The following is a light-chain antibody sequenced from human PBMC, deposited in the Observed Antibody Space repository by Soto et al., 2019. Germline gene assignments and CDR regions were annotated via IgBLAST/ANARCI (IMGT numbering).Light chain of an antibody. CDR2: EVT. CDR1: SSDVGGYDY. J-gene: IGLJ2*01. Sequence: QSALTQPPSASGSPGQSVTISCTGTSSDVGGYDYVSWYQQHPDKAPKLMIYEVTKRPSGVPDRFSGSKSGNTASLTVSGLQPEDEADYYCSSYAGSNNLIFGGGTKLTVL. V-gene: IGLV2-8*01. CDR3: SSYAGSNNLI.